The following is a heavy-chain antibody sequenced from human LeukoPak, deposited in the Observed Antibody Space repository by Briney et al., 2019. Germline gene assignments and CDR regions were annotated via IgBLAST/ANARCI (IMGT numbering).Heavy chain of an antibody. CDR3: ARDRMNPVWWLRRVYYYYMDV. CDR1: GFTFSDYY. D-gene: IGHD5-12*01. CDR2: ISSSGSTI. J-gene: IGHJ6*03. Sequence: PGGSLRLSCAASGFTFSDYYMSWIRQAPGKGLEWVSYISSSGSTIYYADSVKGRFTISRDNAKNSLYLQMNSLRAEDTAVYYSARDRMNPVWWLRRVYYYYMDVWGKGTTVTISS. V-gene: IGHV3-11*01.